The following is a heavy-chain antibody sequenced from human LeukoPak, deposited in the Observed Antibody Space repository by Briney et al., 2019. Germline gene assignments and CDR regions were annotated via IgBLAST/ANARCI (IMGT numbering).Heavy chain of an antibody. CDR1: GFSLTTSGLA. Sequence: SGPTLVKPTQTLTLTCTFSGFSLTTSGLAVGWIRQPPGKALEWLALIYWDDDKRYRPSLKSRLTITKDTSKNQVVLAMTNMDPVDTRTYYCAHLGYIVGAFDVWGQETMVTVSS. CDR3: AHLGYIVGAFDV. V-gene: IGHV2-5*02. D-gene: IGHD2-15*01. J-gene: IGHJ3*01. CDR2: IYWDDDK.